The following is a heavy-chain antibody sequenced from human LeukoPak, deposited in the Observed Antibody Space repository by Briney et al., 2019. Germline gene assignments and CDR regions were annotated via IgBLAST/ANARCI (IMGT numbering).Heavy chain of an antibody. V-gene: IGHV1-24*01. CDR3: ARDSYGYDPSGNYFDY. CDR2: FDPEDGET. D-gene: IGHD5-12*01. Sequence: GASVKVSCKVSGYTLTELSMHWVRQAPGKGLEWMGGFDPEDGETIYAQKFQGRVTMTEDTSTDTAYMELSSLRSEDTAVYYCARDSYGYDPSGNYFDYWGQGTLVTVSS. CDR1: GYTLTELS. J-gene: IGHJ4*02.